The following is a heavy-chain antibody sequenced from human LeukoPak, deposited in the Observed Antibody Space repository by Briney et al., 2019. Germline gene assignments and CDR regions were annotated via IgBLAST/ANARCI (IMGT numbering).Heavy chain of an antibody. CDR1: GFTFDDYA. V-gene: IGHV3-9*01. CDR2: ISWNSGSI. D-gene: IGHD3-3*01. J-gene: IGHJ4*02. Sequence: PGGSLRLSCAASGFTFDDYAMHWVRQAPGKGLEWVSGISWNSGSIGYADSVKGRFTISRDNAKNSLYLHINSLRADDTALYYCVRDFRFLEDYWGQGTLVTVSS. CDR3: VRDFRFLEDY.